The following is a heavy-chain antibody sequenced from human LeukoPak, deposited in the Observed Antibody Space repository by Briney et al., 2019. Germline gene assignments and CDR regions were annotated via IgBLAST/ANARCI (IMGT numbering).Heavy chain of an antibody. J-gene: IGHJ4*02. CDR2: IKQDGSEK. V-gene: IGHV3-7*01. CDR3: AKALLEEDY. D-gene: IGHD1-1*01. CDR1: GFTFSSYW. Sequence: GGSLRLSCAASGFTFSSYWMSWVRQAPGKGLEWVVNIKQDGSEKYYADSGKGRFTISRDNAKNSLYLQMNSLRAEDTAVYYCAKALLEEDYWGQGTLVTVSS.